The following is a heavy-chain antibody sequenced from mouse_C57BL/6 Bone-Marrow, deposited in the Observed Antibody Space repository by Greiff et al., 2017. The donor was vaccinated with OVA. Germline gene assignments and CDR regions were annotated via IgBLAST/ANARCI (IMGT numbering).Heavy chain of an antibody. D-gene: IGHD1-1*01. CDR1: GFTFSDYG. CDR3: ARQGLLRSPYAMDY. Sequence: EVKLMESGGGLVQPGGSLKLSCAASGFTFSDYGMAWVRQAPRKGPEWVAFISNLAYSIYYSDTVTGRFTISRENAKNTRYLEMSSLRSEDTAMYYCARQGLLRSPYAMDYWGQGTSVTVSS. V-gene: IGHV5-15*01. CDR2: ISNLAYSI. J-gene: IGHJ4*01.